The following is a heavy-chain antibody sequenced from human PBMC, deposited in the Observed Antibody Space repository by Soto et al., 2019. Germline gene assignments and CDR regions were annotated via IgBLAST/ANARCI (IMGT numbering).Heavy chain of an antibody. Sequence: SLRLSCAASGFSFNDYAMSWVRQAPGRGLEWVSVVTGSGGVTYYADSVKGRFTISRDNSKNTIYLQMRSLRVEDTALYYCAKADEASGLPNSFLDSWGQGTMVTVSS. CDR3: AKADEASGLPNSFLDS. CDR1: GFSFNDYA. D-gene: IGHD2-15*01. V-gene: IGHV3-23*01. CDR2: VTGSGGVT. J-gene: IGHJ4*02.